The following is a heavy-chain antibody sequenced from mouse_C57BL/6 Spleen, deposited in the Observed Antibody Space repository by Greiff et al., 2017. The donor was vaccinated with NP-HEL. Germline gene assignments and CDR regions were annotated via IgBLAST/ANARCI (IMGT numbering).Heavy chain of an antibody. CDR1: GFTFSDYY. J-gene: IGHJ3*01. CDR3: AGAGADYGSSYRFAY. Sequence: EVKLEESEGGLVQPGSSMKLSCTASGFTFSDYYMAWVRQVPEKGLEWVANINYDGSSTYYLDSLKSRFIISRDNAKNILYLQMSSLKSEDTATYYCAGAGADYGSSYRFAYWGQGTLVTVSA. CDR2: INYDGSST. D-gene: IGHD1-1*01. V-gene: IGHV5-16*01.